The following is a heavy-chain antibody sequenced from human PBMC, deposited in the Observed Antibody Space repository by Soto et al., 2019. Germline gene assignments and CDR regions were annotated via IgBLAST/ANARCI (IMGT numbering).Heavy chain of an antibody. D-gene: IGHD4-17*01. CDR3: ARDRGSAVSYYYYGMDV. V-gene: IGHV4-38-2*02. Sequence: SETLSLTCAVSGYSISSGYYWGWIRQPPGKGLEWTGYIYYSGSTYYNPSLKSRVTISVDTSKNQFSLKLSSVTAADTAVYYCARDRGSAVSYYYYGMDVWGQGTTVTVSS. CDR2: IYYSGST. CDR1: GYSISSGYY. J-gene: IGHJ6*02.